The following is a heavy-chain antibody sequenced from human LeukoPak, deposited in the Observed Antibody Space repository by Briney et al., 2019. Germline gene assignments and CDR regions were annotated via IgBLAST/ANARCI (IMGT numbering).Heavy chain of an antibody. CDR3: ARDHVSSGWYVGFDY. V-gene: IGHV3-53*01. CDR1: GFTVNNNY. D-gene: IGHD6-19*01. CDR2: MYSGGST. Sequence: GGSLRLSCAASGFTVNNNYVSWVRQAPGKGLEWLSVMYSGGSTYYADSVKGRFTISRDNSKNALFLQMNSLRVEGTAVYYCARDHVSSGWYVGFDYWGQGTLVTVSS. J-gene: IGHJ4*02.